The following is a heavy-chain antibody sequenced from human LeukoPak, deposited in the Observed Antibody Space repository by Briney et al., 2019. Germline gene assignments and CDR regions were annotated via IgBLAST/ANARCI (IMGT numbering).Heavy chain of an antibody. CDR2: IIDSGGNT. CDR3: AKLADTAVIIFYCGGDCYPDH. V-gene: IGHV3-23*01. Sequence: GGSLRLSCAASGFTFSNYSISWVRHVPRNVLEWVSGIIDSGGNTFYADSVKGRFTISRDNSKNTLYLQMNSLRAGDTAVYYCAKLADTAVIIFYCGGDCYPDHWGQGTLVTVSS. J-gene: IGHJ4*02. D-gene: IGHD2-21*02. CDR1: GFTFSNYS.